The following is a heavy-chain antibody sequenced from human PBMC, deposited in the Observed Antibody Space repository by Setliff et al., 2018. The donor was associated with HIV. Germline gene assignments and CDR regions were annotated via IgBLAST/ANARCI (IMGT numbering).Heavy chain of an antibody. J-gene: IGHJ4*02. CDR2: IYYSGTT. CDR3: ARQAKTFSYDILTGYYRFFDT. D-gene: IGHD3-9*01. CDR1: GDSITSPDYY. Sequence: SETLSLTCTVFGDSITSPDYYRAWIRQPPGKGLEWIGNIYYSGTTDYNPSLKSRVTISVETSKIQFSLKLTSMTAPDTAVYYCARQAKTFSYDILTGYYRFFDTWGQGLQVTVSS. V-gene: IGHV4-39*01.